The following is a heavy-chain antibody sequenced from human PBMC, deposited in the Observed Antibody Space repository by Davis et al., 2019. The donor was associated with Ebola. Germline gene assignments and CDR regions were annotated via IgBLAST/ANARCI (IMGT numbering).Heavy chain of an antibody. D-gene: IGHD2-2*01. V-gene: IGHV3-49*04. CDR1: GFTFGDYA. J-gene: IGHJ6*02. CDR3: TRKGDIYCSSTSCYYPPYYYYGMDV. Sequence: GESLKISCTASGFTFGDYAMSWVRQAPGKGLEWVGFIRSKAYGGTTEYAASVKGRFTISRDDSKSIAYLQMNSLKTEDTAVYYCTRKGDIYCSSTSCYYPPYYYYGMDVWGQGTTVTVSS. CDR2: IRSKAYGGTT.